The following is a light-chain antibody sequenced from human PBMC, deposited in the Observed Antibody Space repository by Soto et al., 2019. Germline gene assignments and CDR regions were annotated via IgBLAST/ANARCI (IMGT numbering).Light chain of an antibody. CDR1: QSVGSF. CDR3: QQRNSWPPTFT. V-gene: IGKV3-11*01. CDR2: DTS. J-gene: IGKJ5*01. Sequence: PGERATLSCRASQSVGSFLAWYQQKPGQAPRLLIYDTSIRATGIPARFSGSGSGTDFTLTISSLEPEDFAVYYCQQRNSWPPTFTFGQGTRLEIK.